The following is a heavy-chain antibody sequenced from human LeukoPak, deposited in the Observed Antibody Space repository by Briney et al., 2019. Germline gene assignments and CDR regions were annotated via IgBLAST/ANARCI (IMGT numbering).Heavy chain of an antibody. CDR1: GFTFSSYS. J-gene: IGHJ5*02. D-gene: IGHD3-16*01. Sequence: GGSLRLSCAASGFTFSSYSMNWVRQAPGKGLEWVSSISSSSSYIYYADSVKGRFTISRDNAKNSLYLQMNSLRAEDTAVYYCARGLFSDYLFDWFDPWGQGTLVTVSS. V-gene: IGHV3-21*01. CDR2: ISSSSSYI. CDR3: ARGLFSDYLFDWFDP.